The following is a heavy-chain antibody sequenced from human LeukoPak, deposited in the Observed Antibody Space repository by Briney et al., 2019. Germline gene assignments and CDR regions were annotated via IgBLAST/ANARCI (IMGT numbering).Heavy chain of an antibody. D-gene: IGHD2-15*01. CDR1: GDSISGFY. CDR2: IYYSGST. Sequence: PSETLSLTCTVSGDSISGFYWSWIRQPPGKGLEWIGHIYYSGSTNYNPSLKSRVTISVDTSKNHFSLKLSSMTAADTAVYCCARGVVAAPTNFDYWGQGTLVTVSS. CDR3: ARGVVAAPTNFDY. V-gene: IGHV4-59*01. J-gene: IGHJ4*02.